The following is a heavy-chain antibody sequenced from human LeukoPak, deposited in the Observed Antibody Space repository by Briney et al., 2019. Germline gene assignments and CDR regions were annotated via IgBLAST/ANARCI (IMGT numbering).Heavy chain of an antibody. CDR3: ARDFFGEFDH. D-gene: IGHD4-17*01. V-gene: IGHV4-59*01. CDR1: GGSINNYY. CDR2: IQYGGRT. J-gene: IGHJ4*02. Sequence: SETLSLTCTVSGGSINNYYCRLITQPPGKGLEWIGYIQYGGRTYYSPSLKSRVTISMDLSKIQCSLKMSSVTAADTAVYYCARDFFGEFDHWGQGILVTVSS.